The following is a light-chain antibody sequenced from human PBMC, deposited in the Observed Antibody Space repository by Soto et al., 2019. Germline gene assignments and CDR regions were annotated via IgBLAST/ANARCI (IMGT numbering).Light chain of an antibody. V-gene: IGKV3-20*01. CDR2: GAS. Sequence: EIVLTQSPGTLSLSPGERATLSCRASQSVRSSYLAWYQQKPGQAPRLLISGASNRATGIPDRFSGSGSGTDFTLTISTLEPEDFAVYFCQQYGGSPLTFGGGTKVEIK. CDR1: QSVRSSY. J-gene: IGKJ4*01. CDR3: QQYGGSPLT.